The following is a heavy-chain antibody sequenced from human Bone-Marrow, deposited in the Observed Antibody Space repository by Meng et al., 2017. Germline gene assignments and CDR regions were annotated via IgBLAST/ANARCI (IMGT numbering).Heavy chain of an antibody. Sequence: GESLKISCAASGFTFSSYAMHWVRQAPGKGLEWVAVISYDGSNKYYADSVKGRFTISRDNSKNTLYLQMNSLRAEDTAVYYCARGSDKNDFWSGYYNFDYWGQGTLVTVSS. CDR2: ISYDGSNK. V-gene: IGHV3-30*01. CDR3: ARGSDKNDFWSGYYNFDY. CDR1: GFTFSSYA. D-gene: IGHD3-3*01. J-gene: IGHJ4*02.